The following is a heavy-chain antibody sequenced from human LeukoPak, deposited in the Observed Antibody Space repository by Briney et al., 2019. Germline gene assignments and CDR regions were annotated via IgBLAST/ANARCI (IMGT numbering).Heavy chain of an antibody. J-gene: IGHJ3*02. CDR1: GFTVSSNY. CDR2: IYSGGST. Sequence: PGGSLRLSCAASGFTVSSNYMSWVRQAPGKGLEWVSVIYSGGSTYYADSVKGRFTISRDNAENSLYLQMNSLRAEDTAVYYCASNLFLTDAFDIWGQGTMVTVSS. D-gene: IGHD2/OR15-2a*01. CDR3: ASNLFLTDAFDI. V-gene: IGHV3-66*01.